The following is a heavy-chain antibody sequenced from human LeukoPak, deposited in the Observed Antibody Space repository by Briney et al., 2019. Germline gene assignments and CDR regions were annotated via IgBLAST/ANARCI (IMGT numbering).Heavy chain of an antibody. Sequence: PGGSLRLSCAASGFTFSSYGMHWVRQAPGKGLEWVADIWYDGSNKYYADSVKGRFTISRDNSKNTLYLQMNSLRAEDTAVYYCAKDLVDYGDYSAVDYWGQGTLVTVSS. CDR3: AKDLVDYGDYSAVDY. D-gene: IGHD4-17*01. V-gene: IGHV3-33*06. CDR2: IWYDGSNK. J-gene: IGHJ4*02. CDR1: GFTFSSYG.